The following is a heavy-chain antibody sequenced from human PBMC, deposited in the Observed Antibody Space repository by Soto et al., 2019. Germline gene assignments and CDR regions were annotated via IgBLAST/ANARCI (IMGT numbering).Heavy chain of an antibody. CDR1: GYTFTSYG. V-gene: IGHV1-18*01. CDR2: ISAYNGNT. CDR3: ARDYYGSGSYYNYGMDV. Sequence: ASVKVSCKASGYTFTSYGISWVRQAPGQGLEWMGWISAYNGNTNYAQKLQGRVTMTRDTSTSTAYMELSRLRSDDTAVYYCARDYYGSGSYYNYGMDVWGQGTTVTVSS. D-gene: IGHD3-10*01. J-gene: IGHJ6*02.